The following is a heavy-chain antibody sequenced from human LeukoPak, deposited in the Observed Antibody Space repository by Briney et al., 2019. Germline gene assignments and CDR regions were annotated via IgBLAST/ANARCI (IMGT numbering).Heavy chain of an antibody. CDR2: IKNNGGGT. V-gene: IGHV3-64*01. D-gene: IGHD3-10*01. J-gene: IGHJ4*02. CDR1: GFTFSTYA. CDR3: ARVQSTVRGIQGPFDL. Sequence: GGSLRLSCAASGFTFSTYAMHWVRQAPGKGLEYVSAIKNNGGGTYYASSVQGRFTVSRDNSRSTLYLQMDSLRPDDMAIYYCARVQSTVRGIQGPFDLWGQGTLFTVS.